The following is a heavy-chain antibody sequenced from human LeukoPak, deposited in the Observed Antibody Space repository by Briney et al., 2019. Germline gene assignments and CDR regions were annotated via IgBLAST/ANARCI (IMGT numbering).Heavy chain of an antibody. Sequence: PSETLSLTCTVSGGSISSYHWNWIRQTPGKGLEWIGYIYYSGSTNYNPSLKSRVTISVDTSKNQFSLKLSSVTAADTAVYYCARDGGYDILTGYYGKGWFDPWGQGTLVTVSS. CDR3: ARDGGYDILTGYYGKGWFDP. CDR2: IYYSGST. J-gene: IGHJ5*02. D-gene: IGHD3-9*01. CDR1: GGSISSYH. V-gene: IGHV4-59*01.